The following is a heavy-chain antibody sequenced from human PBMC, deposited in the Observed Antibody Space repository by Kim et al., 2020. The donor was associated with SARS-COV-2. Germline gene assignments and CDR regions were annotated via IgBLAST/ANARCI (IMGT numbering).Heavy chain of an antibody. V-gene: IGHV1-2*06. Sequence: ASVKVSCKASGYTFTGYYMHWVRQAPGQGLEWMGRINPNSGGTNYAQKFQGRVTMTRDTSISTAYMELSRLRSDDTAVYYCARDMVRGVILIGRFDPWGQGTLVTVSS. D-gene: IGHD3-10*01. CDR1: GYTFTGYY. CDR3: ARDMVRGVILIGRFDP. CDR2: INPNSGGT. J-gene: IGHJ5*02.